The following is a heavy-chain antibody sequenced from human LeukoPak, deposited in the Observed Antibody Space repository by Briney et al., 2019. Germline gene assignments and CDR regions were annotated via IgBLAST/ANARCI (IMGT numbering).Heavy chain of an antibody. Sequence: SETLSLTCTVSGGSISDYYWSWIRQRPGKGLEWIGYTYYSESTNYNPSLKSRVTISVDTSKNQFSLKLTSVTAADTAVYYCARDRRCSGGSCHYFDYWGQGTLVTVSS. J-gene: IGHJ4*02. CDR1: GGSISDYY. CDR2: TYYSEST. V-gene: IGHV4-59*01. D-gene: IGHD2-15*01. CDR3: ARDRRCSGGSCHYFDY.